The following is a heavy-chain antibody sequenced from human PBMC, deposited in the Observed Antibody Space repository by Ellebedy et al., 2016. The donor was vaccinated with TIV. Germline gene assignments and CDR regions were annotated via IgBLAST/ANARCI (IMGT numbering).Heavy chain of an antibody. J-gene: IGHJ4*02. Sequence: GESLKISCAASGFTFSSFAMHWVRQPPGKGLEWLSVINSDGSSPYHANSVKGRFTITRDNSKNTLYLQMNRLRTEDTAVYYCAKGSSSGFNYDRVGFEYWGQGTLVTVSP. CDR3: AKGSSSGFNYDRVGFEY. V-gene: IGHV3-23*03. CDR2: INSDGSSP. D-gene: IGHD3-16*01. CDR1: GFTFSSFA.